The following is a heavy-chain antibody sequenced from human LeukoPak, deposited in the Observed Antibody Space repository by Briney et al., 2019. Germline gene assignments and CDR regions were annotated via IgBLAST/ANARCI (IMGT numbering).Heavy chain of an antibody. J-gene: IGHJ4*02. Sequence: GGSLRLSCAASGFTFSSYAMSWVRQAPGKGLEWVSAISGGGGSTYYADSVKGRFTISRDNSKSTLYLQMNSLRAEDTAVYYCAKERGSGYDFDYWGQGTLVTVSS. V-gene: IGHV3-23*01. D-gene: IGHD5-12*01. CDR1: GFTFSSYA. CDR2: ISGGGGST. CDR3: AKERGSGYDFDY.